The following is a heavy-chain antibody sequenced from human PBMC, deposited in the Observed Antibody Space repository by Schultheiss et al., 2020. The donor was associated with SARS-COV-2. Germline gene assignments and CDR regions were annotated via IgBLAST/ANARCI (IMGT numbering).Heavy chain of an antibody. CDR1: GFTFSSYS. V-gene: IGHV3-21*01. CDR3: ARERAYSRVFDY. CDR2: ISGSGGST. D-gene: IGHD6-13*01. Sequence: GGSLRLSCAASGFTFSSYSMNWVRQAPGKGLEWVSAISGSGGSTYYADSVKGRFTISRDNAKNSLYLQMNSLRAEDTAVYYCARERAYSRVFDYWGQGTLVTVSS. J-gene: IGHJ4*02.